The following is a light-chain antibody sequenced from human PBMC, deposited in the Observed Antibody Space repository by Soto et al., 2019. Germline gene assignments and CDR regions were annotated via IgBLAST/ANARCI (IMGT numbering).Light chain of an antibody. CDR1: SSDIGGYNS. V-gene: IGLV2-8*01. CDR3: SSYTDRKNLV. Sequence: QSVLTQSPSASGSPGQSVTISCTGTSSDIGGYNSVSWYQQHPGKAPKVMIYDVTKRPSGVPDRFSGSKSGNTASLTVSALQAEDEADYYCSSYTDRKNLVFGTGTKFTVL. J-gene: IGLJ1*01. CDR2: DVT.